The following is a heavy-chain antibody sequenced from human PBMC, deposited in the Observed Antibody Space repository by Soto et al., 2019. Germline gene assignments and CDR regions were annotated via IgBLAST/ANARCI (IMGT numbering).Heavy chain of an antibody. D-gene: IGHD2-15*01. CDR2: ISAYNGNT. CDR1: GYTFTSYG. Sequence: ASVKVSCKASGYTFTSYGISWVRQAPGQGLEWMGWISAYNGNTNYAQKLQGRVTMTTDTSTSTAYMELRSLRSDDTAVYYCARDLVVVAADYYGMDVWGQGTTVTVSS. CDR3: ARDLVVVAADYYGMDV. J-gene: IGHJ6*02. V-gene: IGHV1-18*01.